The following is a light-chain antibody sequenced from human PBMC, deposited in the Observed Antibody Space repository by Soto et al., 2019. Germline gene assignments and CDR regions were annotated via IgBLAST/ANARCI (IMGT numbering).Light chain of an antibody. J-gene: IGKJ3*01. CDR3: QQSYSTPFT. CDR1: QSISSY. CDR2: AAS. V-gene: IGKV1-39*01. Sequence: QMTQSPSSLSASVGDRVTITCRASQSISSYLNWYQQKPGKAPKLLIYAASSLQSGVPSRFSGSGSGTDFTLTISSLQPEDFATYYCQQSYSTPFTFGPGTKVDIK.